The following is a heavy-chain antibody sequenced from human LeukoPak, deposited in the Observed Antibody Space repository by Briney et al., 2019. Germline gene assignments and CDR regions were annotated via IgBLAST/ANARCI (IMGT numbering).Heavy chain of an antibody. CDR1: GFTFSSYW. CDR3: ARGDCSGGSCYYYYYMDV. J-gene: IGHJ6*03. Sequence: GGSLRLSCAASGFTFSSYWMSWVRQAPGKGLEWVANIKQDGSEKYYVDSVKGRFTISRDNAKNSLYLQMNSLRAEDTAVYYCARGDCSGGSCYYYYYMDVWGKGTTVTISS. CDR2: IKQDGSEK. V-gene: IGHV3-7*01. D-gene: IGHD2-15*01.